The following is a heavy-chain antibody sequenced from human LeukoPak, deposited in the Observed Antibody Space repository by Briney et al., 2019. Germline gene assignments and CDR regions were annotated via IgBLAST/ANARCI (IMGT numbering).Heavy chain of an antibody. V-gene: IGHV4-30-4*01. J-gene: IGHJ4*02. D-gene: IGHD6-13*01. CDR1: GDSVSSGDHH. CDR2: IRYGGST. CDR3: ARAAAVTNSWYYFDY. Sequence: SETLSLTCTVSGDSVSSGDHHWSWIRQPPGKGLEWIGYIRYGGSTYYNPSLKSRVIISVDMSKNQFSLSLNSLSAADSAVYYCARAAAVTNSWYYFDYWGQGTLVTVSS.